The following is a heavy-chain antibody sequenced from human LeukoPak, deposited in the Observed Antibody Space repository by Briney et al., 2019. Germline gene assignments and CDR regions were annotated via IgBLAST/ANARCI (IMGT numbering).Heavy chain of an antibody. CDR3: AKDGTFSYCSGGSCYADY. Sequence: GGSLRLSCAASGFTFTNYAMSWVLQTPGKGLEWVSAISGSGGSTYYADSVKGRFTISRDNSKNTLYLQMNSLRAEDTAVYYCAKDGTFSYCSGGSCYADYWGQGTLVTVSS. V-gene: IGHV3-23*01. CDR2: ISGSGGST. J-gene: IGHJ4*02. D-gene: IGHD2-15*01. CDR1: GFTFTNYA.